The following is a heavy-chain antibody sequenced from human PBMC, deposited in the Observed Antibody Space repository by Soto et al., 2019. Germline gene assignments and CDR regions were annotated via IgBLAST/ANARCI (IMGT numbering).Heavy chain of an antibody. CDR1: GASIRSGGYY. Sequence: TLSLTCSVSGASIRSGGYYWSWHRQSPGKGLEWIGHIYYTGSTFYSPSLKSRLTISLDTSKNQFSLDLRSVTAADTAMYYCARIEMASIKWGRGTLVTVSS. V-gene: IGHV4-31*03. J-gene: IGHJ4*02. CDR3: ARIEMASIK. CDR2: IYYTGST.